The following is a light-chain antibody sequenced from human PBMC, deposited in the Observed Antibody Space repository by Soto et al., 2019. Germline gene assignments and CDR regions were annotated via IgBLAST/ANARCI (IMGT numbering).Light chain of an antibody. CDR1: QSVLYSSNNKNY. Sequence: DIVMTQSPDSLAVSLGERATINCKSSQSVLYSSNNKNYLAWYQQKPGQPPKLLIYWASTRESGVPDRFSGFGSGTDFTLRITGLQAEDVAVYYCQQYYSAPFTFGQGTNLEIK. CDR2: WAS. J-gene: IGKJ2*01. CDR3: QQYYSAPFT. V-gene: IGKV4-1*01.